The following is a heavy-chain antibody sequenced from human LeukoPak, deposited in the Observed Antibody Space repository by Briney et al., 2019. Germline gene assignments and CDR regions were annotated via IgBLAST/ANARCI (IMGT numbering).Heavy chain of an antibody. Sequence: GGALRLSCAASGFTFSSYSMNWVRQAPGKGLEWVSSISSSSSYIYYADSVKGRFTISRDNAKNSLYLQMNSLRAADTAVYYCARFAAGGSYSSYMDVWGKGTTVTVSS. CDR2: ISSSSSYI. D-gene: IGHD6-25*01. CDR1: GFTFSSYS. J-gene: IGHJ6*03. CDR3: ARFAAGGSYSSYMDV. V-gene: IGHV3-21*01.